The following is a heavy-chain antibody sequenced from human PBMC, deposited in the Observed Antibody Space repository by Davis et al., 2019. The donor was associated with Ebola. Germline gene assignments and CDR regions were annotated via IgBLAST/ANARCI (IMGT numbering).Heavy chain of an antibody. J-gene: IGHJ3*01. D-gene: IGHD1-26*01. CDR1: GFTFSDHW. CDR2: IMQDGGEK. CDR3: ATSTGLGAHDAFDF. Sequence: GESLKISCTASGFTFSDHWMSWVRQAPGKGLEWVAKIMQDGGEKNYADSARGRFTISRDNAQNSLFLQMNSLRAEDTAVYYCATSTGLGAHDAFDFWGQGPVVSVSS. V-gene: IGHV3-7*03.